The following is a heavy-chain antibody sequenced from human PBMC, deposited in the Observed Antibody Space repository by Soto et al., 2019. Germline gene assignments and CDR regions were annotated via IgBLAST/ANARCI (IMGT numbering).Heavy chain of an antibody. D-gene: IGHD4-17*01. CDR3: ARGLRTTVLVWLDY. CDR1: GGSFSGYY. J-gene: IGHJ4*02. CDR2: INHSGST. V-gene: IGHV4-34*01. Sequence: SETLSLTCAVDGGSFSGYYWSWIGQPPGKGLEWIGEINHSGSTNYNPSLKSRVTISVDTSKNQFSLKLSSVTAADTAVYYCARGLRTTVLVWLDYWGQGTLVTVS.